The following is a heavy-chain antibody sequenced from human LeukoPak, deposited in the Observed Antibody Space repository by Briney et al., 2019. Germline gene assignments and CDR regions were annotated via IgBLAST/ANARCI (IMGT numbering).Heavy chain of an antibody. CDR3: ARDRLPVIVVVTSQPLDY. V-gene: IGHV1-18*04. CDR1: GYTFTGYY. J-gene: IGHJ4*02. Sequence: GASVKVSCKASGYTFTGYYMHWVRQAPGQGLEWMGWISAYNGNTNYAQKLQGRVTMTTDTSTSTAYMELRSLRSDDAAVYYCARDRLPVIVVVTSQPLDYWGQGTLVTVSS. CDR2: ISAYNGNT. D-gene: IGHD2-21*02.